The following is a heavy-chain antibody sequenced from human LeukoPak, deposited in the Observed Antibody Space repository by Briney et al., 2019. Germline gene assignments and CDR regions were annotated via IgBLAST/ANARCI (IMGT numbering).Heavy chain of an antibody. V-gene: IGHV3-66*02. CDR2: IYAGGSA. CDR1: GFAVSSNY. D-gene: IGHD1-26*01. Sequence: PGGSLRLSCAASGFAVSSNYMSWVRQAPGKGLEWVSVIYAGGSAYYADSVKGRFTISRDNSKNTLYLQMNSLRADDTAVYYCARGIPTGSHYDFDYWGQGTLVTVSS. J-gene: IGHJ4*02. CDR3: ARGIPTGSHYDFDY.